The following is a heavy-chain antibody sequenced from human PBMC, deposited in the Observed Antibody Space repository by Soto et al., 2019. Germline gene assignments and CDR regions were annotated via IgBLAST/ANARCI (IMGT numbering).Heavy chain of an antibody. CDR2: IYYSGST. CDR3: ARVWNYYDSSGYYGYFDY. D-gene: IGHD3-22*01. Sequence: SETLSLTCTVSGGSISSYYWSWIRQPPGKGLEWIGYIYYSGSTNYNPSLKSRVTISVDTSKNQFSLKLSSVTAADTAVYYCARVWNYYDSSGYYGYFDYWGQGTLVTVSS. J-gene: IGHJ4*02. CDR1: GGSISSYY. V-gene: IGHV4-59*01.